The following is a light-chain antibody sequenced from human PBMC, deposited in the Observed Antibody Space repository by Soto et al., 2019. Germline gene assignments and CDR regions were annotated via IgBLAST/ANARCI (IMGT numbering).Light chain of an antibody. CDR3: QQSYITPRT. CDR2: VAS. J-gene: IGKJ1*01. V-gene: IGKV1-39*01. CDR1: QSISSW. Sequence: DIQMAQSPSSLSASVGGRVTIPCPPSQSISSWLAWYQQKPGKAPKLLIYVASNLQSGVPARFSGSGSGTDSTLTISSLQPEDFATYYCQQSYITPRTFGQGTKVDIK.